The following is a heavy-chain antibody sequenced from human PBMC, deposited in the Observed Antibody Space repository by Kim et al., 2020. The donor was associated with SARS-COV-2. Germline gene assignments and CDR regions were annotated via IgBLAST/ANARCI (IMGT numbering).Heavy chain of an antibody. CDR2: ISYDGSNK. CDR3: ARDRYCSGGSCYSLFDY. CDR1: GFTFSSYA. D-gene: IGHD2-15*01. V-gene: IGHV3-30-3*01. Sequence: GGSLRLSCAASGFTFSSYAMHWVRQAPGKGLEWVAVISYDGSNKYYADSVKGRFTISRDNSKNTLYLQMNSLRAEDTAVYYCARDRYCSGGSCYSLFDY. J-gene: IGHJ5*01.